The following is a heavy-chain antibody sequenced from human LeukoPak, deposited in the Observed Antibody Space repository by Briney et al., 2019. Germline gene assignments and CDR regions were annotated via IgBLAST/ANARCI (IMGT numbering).Heavy chain of an antibody. CDR2: IRSEVYGETT. CDR1: GFTFGDHA. J-gene: IGHJ6*02. D-gene: IGHD3-10*01. CDR3: ARGPILLWLHNGMDV. V-gene: IGHV3-49*04. Sequence: PGRFLRLSCTGSGFTFGDHAMAWVRQAPGKGLEWVGFIRSEVYGETTEYAASVRDRFTISRDNSRSVAYLQMNSLKTEDAAMYYCARGPILLWLHNGMDVWGQGTTVTVSS.